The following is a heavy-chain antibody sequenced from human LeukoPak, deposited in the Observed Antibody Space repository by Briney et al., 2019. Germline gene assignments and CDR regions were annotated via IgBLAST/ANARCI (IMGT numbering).Heavy chain of an antibody. Sequence: PGGSLRLSCEASGFTFNTYAIYWVRQAPGKGLEWVSGICGSGGCTYYADSVKGRFTISRDNSKNTVYLQMYSLTADDTAVYYCAKTTVGYSSGRYPGWPADCWGQGTLVTVSS. CDR3: AKTTVGYSSGRYPGWPADC. CDR1: GFTFNTYA. J-gene: IGHJ4*02. D-gene: IGHD6-19*01. V-gene: IGHV3-23*01. CDR2: ICGSGGCT.